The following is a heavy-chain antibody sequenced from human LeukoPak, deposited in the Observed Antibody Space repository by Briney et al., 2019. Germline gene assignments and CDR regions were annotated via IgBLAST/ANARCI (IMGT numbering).Heavy chain of an antibody. D-gene: IGHD3-22*01. CDR1: GFTFNNFA. CDR3: AKESSGYYYDFDY. V-gene: IGHV3-23*01. J-gene: IGHJ4*02. CDR2: TIGSGGST. Sequence: GGSLRLSCAASGFTFNNFAMSWVRQAAGKGLEWVSATIGSGGSTYYADSVKGRFTISRDSSKNTLYLQMNSLRAEDTAVYYCAKESSGYYYDFDYWGQGTLVTVSS.